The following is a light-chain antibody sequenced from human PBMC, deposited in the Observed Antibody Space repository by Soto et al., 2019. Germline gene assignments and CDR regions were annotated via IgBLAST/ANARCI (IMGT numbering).Light chain of an antibody. V-gene: IGKV1D-16*01. Sequence: DIQMTQFPSSLSASVGDRVNITCRASQGISTWLAWYQQKPERAPKSLIYAASRLQSGVPPRFSGSGSETDFTPTISILQPEDFATYYCQQYNCYPRTFGQGTKVEIK. CDR2: AAS. CDR3: QQYNCYPRT. CDR1: QGISTW. J-gene: IGKJ1*01.